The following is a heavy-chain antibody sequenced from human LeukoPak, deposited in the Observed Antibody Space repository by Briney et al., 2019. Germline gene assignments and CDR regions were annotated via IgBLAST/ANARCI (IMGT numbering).Heavy chain of an antibody. CDR3: ARTLDYGDYADNWFDP. Sequence: GRSLRLSCAASGFTFSSYAMHWVRQAPGKGLEWVAVISYDGSNKYYADSVKGRFTISRDNSKNTLYLQMNSLRAEDTAVYYCARTLDYGDYADNWFDPWGQGTLVTVSS. CDR1: GFTFSSYA. CDR2: ISYDGSNK. D-gene: IGHD4-17*01. V-gene: IGHV3-30-3*01. J-gene: IGHJ5*02.